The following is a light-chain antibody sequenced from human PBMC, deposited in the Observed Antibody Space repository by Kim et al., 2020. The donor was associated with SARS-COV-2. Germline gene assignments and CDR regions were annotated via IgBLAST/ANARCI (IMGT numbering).Light chain of an antibody. CDR1: SSDVGGYNY. J-gene: IGLJ1*01. V-gene: IGLV2-14*03. CDR2: DVS. CDR3: TSYTSSSALYV. Sequence: QSALTQPASVSGSPGQSITISCIGTSSDVGGYNYVSWYQQHPGKAPKLIIYDVSNRPSGVSTHFSGSKSGNTASLTISGLQPEDEADYYCTSYTSSSALYVFGTGTKVTVL.